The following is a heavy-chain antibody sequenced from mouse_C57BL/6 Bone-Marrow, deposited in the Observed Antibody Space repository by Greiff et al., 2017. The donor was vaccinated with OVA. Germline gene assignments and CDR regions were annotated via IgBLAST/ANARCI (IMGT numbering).Heavy chain of an antibody. CDR2: IYPRSGNT. CDR3: AREAYSNLSYAMDY. V-gene: IGHV1-81*01. CDR1: GYTFTSYG. Sequence: VQGVESGAELARPGASVKLSCKASGYTFTSYGISWVKQRTGQGLEWIGEIYPRSGNTYYNEKFKGKATLTADKSSSTAYMELRSLTSEDSAVYFCAREAYSNLSYAMDYWGQGTSVTVSS. D-gene: IGHD2-5*01. J-gene: IGHJ4*01.